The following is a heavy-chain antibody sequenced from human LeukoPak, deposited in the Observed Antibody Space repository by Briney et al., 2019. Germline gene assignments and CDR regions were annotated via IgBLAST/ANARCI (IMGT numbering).Heavy chain of an antibody. J-gene: IGHJ4*02. CDR3: VKDVSSTYYYFYY. CDR1: GFTFSRYA. D-gene: IGHD6-13*01. Sequence: GGSLRLSCSASGFTFSRYAMHWVRQAPGKGLEYVSAISTNGGVTYYADSVKGRFTISRDNSKDTLYLEMSSLRVDDTAVYYCVKDVSSTYYYFYYWGQGTLVTVSS. V-gene: IGHV3-64D*09. CDR2: ISTNGGVT.